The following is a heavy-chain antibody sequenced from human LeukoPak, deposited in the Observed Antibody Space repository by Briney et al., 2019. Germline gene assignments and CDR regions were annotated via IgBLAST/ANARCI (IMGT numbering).Heavy chain of an antibody. Sequence: PSETLSLTCTVSGGSVSSGSYYWSWIRQPPGKGLEWIGYIYYSGSTNYNPSLKSRVTISVDTSKNQFSLKLSSVTAADTAVYYCARSVAAAGTGIDYWGQGTLVTVSS. D-gene: IGHD6-13*01. V-gene: IGHV4-61*01. J-gene: IGHJ4*02. CDR3: ARSVAAAGTGIDY. CDR1: GGSVSSGSYY. CDR2: IYYSGST.